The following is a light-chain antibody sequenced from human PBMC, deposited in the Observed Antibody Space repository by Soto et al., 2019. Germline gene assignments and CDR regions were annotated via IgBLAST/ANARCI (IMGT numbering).Light chain of an antibody. CDR2: DAS. CDR3: QQRSYWPLT. J-gene: IGKJ4*01. Sequence: EIVLTQSPAPLSLSPGERATLSCRASQSVSSNLAWYQQKPGQAPRLLIYDASNRATGSPARVSGSGSGTDFTLTISSLEPEDFAVYDCQQRSYWPLTFGGGTKVEIK. V-gene: IGKV3-11*01. CDR1: QSVSSN.